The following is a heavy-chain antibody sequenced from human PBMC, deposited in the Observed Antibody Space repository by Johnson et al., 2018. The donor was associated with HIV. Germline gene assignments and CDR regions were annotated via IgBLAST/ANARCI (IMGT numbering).Heavy chain of an antibody. D-gene: IGHD6-19*01. CDR3: ARAGAVGFDAFDI. J-gene: IGHJ3*02. CDR2: ISYDGSDK. V-gene: IGHV3-30-3*01. Sequence: QVQLVESGGGLLKPGGSLRLPCPASGFTFSSFAIHWVRQAPGKGLEWVAVISYDGSDKYYADSLKGRFTISRDNSKNTLYLQMNSLRAEDTAVYYCARAGAVGFDAFDIWGQGTMVTVSS. CDR1: GFTFSSFA.